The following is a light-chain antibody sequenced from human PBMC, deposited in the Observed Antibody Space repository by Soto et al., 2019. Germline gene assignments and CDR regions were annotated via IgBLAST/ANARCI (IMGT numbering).Light chain of an antibody. CDR2: DGF. Sequence: EIVMTQSPAALSLSTGDRATLSCTASQIVSSLLAWYQQKTGQAPRLLIYDGFNRASGVPFSFSASGSEPAFTLTISRVAPEDFAVYYCQQSSSWTLTFGGGTKLEMK. J-gene: IGKJ4*01. CDR1: QIVSSL. V-gene: IGKV3-11*01. CDR3: QQSSSWTLT.